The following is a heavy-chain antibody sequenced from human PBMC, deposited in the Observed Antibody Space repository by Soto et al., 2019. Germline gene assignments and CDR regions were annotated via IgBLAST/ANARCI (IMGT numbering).Heavy chain of an antibody. CDR1: GGSISTYY. CDR2: VHYSGST. V-gene: IGHV4-59*01. J-gene: IGHJ5*02. CDR3: ARGKIVGP. D-gene: IGHD3-16*02. Sequence: QVQLQESGPGLVRPSETLSLTCTVSGGSISTYYWSWIRQPPGKGLEWVGYVHYSGSTTYNPSLKSRVTMSVDTSKNQFSLKLSSVTAADTAVYYCARGKIVGPWGQGTLVTVSS.